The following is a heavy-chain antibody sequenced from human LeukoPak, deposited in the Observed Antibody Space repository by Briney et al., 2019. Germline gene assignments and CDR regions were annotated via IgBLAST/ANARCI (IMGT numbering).Heavy chain of an antibody. V-gene: IGHV1-8*01. J-gene: IGHJ6*03. D-gene: IGHD3/OR15-3a*01. CDR2: MNPNSGNT. Sequence: ASVKVFCKASGYTFTSYDINWVRQATGQGLEWMGWMNPNSGNTGYAQKFQGRVTMTKNTSITTAYMDLSSLRSEDTAVYYCARALSWTTESYYYMDVWGKGTTVTVSS. CDR3: ARALSWTTESYYYMDV. CDR1: GYTFTSYD.